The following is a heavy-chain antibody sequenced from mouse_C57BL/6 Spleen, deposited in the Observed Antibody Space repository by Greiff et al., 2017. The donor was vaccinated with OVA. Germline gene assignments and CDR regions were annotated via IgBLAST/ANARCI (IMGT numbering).Heavy chain of an antibody. V-gene: IGHV5-17*01. D-gene: IGHD6-1*01. CDR1: GFTFSDYG. CDR2: ISSGSSTI. CDR3: ARGQLQIAY. Sequence: EVMLVESGGGLVKPGGSLKLSCAASGFTFSDYGMHWVRQAPETGLEWVAYISSGSSTIYYAHTVKGRFTISRDNAKNTLFLQMTSLSSEDTAMDDCARGQLQIAYWGQGTLVTVSA. J-gene: IGHJ3*01.